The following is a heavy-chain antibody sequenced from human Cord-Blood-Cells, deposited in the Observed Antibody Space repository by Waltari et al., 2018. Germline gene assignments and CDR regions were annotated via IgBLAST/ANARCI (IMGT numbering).Heavy chain of an antibody. CDR2: IYYSGST. Sequence: QVQLQESGPGLVKPSQTLSLTCPVSGGSISSGGYSWSWIRQHPGQGLEWIGYIYYSGSTYYNPSLKSRVTISVDTSKNQFSLKLSSVTAADTAVYYCARETAVVVIANKDYYGMDVWGQGTTVTVSS. CDR3: ARETAVVVIANKDYYGMDV. J-gene: IGHJ6*02. D-gene: IGHD2-21*01. CDR1: GGSISSGGYS. V-gene: IGHV4-31*03.